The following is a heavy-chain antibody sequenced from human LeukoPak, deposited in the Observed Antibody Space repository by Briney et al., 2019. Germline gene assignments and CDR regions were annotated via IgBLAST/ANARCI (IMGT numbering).Heavy chain of an antibody. CDR2: IRYDGSNK. Sequence: PGGSLRLSCAASGFTFSSYGMHWVRQAPGKGLEWVAFIRYDGSNKYYADSVKGRFTISRDNSKNTLYLQVNSLRAEDTAVYYCAKDYLGRERYFDYWGQGTLVTVSS. CDR1: GFTFSSYG. CDR3: AKDYLGRERYFDY. J-gene: IGHJ4*02. V-gene: IGHV3-30*02. D-gene: IGHD3-16*02.